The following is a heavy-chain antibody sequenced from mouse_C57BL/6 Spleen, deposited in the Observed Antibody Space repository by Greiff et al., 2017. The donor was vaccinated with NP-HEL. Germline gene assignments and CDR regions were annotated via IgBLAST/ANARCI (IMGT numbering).Heavy chain of an antibody. D-gene: IGHD2-3*01. CDR1: GYTFTSYW. V-gene: IGHV1-61*01. CDR2: IYPSDSET. CDR3: ARSGDGYDFDY. J-gene: IGHJ2*01. Sequence: QVQLKQSGAELVRPGSSVKLSCKASGYTFTSYWMDWVKQRPGQGLEWIGNIYPSDSETHYNQKFKDKATLTVDKSSSTAYMQLSSLTSEDSAVYYCARSGDGYDFDYWGKGTTLTVSS.